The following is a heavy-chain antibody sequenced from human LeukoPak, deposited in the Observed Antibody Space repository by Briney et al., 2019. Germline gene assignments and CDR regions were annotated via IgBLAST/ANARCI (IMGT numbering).Heavy chain of an antibody. CDR3: ASDITGTTKYAFDI. CDR2: IYYSGST. J-gene: IGHJ3*02. D-gene: IGHD1-14*01. V-gene: IGHV4-59*08. CDR1: GGPISRYY. Sequence: SETLSLTCTVSGGPISRYYWSWIRQPPGKGLEWIGYIYYSGSTNYNPSLKSRVTISVDTSKNQFSLKLSSVTAADTAIYYCASDITGTTKYAFDIWGQGTMVTVSS.